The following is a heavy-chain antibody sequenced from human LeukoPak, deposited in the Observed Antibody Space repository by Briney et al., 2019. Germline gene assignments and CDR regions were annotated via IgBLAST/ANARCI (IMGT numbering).Heavy chain of an antibody. V-gene: IGHV3-48*04. CDR2: ITSGSSTI. J-gene: IGHJ4*02. CDR3: ARDPGYSNSPYYLDY. Sequence: GGSLRLSCAASGFTFDSYSMSWVRQAPGKGLEWVSYITSGSSTIYYSDSVKGRFTISRDNAKNSLYLQMNSLRAEDTAVFYCARDPGYSNSPYYLDYWGQGTLVTVSS. D-gene: IGHD5-12*01. CDR1: GFTFDSYS.